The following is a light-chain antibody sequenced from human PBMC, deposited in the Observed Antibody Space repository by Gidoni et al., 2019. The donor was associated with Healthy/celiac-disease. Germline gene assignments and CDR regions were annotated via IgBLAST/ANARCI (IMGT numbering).Light chain of an antibody. CDR1: HGISSY. J-gene: IGKJ2*01. CDR3: QQYYSYPFT. Sequence: AIRMTQPPSSFSASTGDRVTITCRASHGISSYLAWYQQKPGKAPKLLIYAASTLQSGVPSRFSGSGSGTDFTLTISCLQSEDFATYYCQQYYSYPFTFGQGTKLEIK. CDR2: AAS. V-gene: IGKV1-8*01.